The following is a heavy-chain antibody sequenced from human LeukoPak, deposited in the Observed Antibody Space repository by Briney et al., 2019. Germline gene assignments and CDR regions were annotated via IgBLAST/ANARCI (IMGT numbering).Heavy chain of an antibody. D-gene: IGHD5-18*01. CDR1: GGSISSYY. J-gene: IGHJ4*02. Sequence: SETLSLTCTVSGGSISSYYWSWIRQPPGKGLEWIGYIYYSGSTNYNPSLKSRVTISVDTSKNQFSLKLSSVTAADTAVYYCARLYSYGYSRDYFDYWGQGTLVTVSS. V-gene: IGHV4-59*01. CDR2: IYYSGST. CDR3: ARLYSYGYSRDYFDY.